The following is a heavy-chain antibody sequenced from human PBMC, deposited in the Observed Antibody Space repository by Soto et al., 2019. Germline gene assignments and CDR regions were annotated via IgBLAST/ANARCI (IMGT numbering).Heavy chain of an antibody. CDR1: GGSFSGYY. CDR3: ARGWGRIFDY. D-gene: IGHD7-27*01. V-gene: IGHV4-34*01. Sequence: QVQLQQWGAGLLKPSETLSLTCAVYGGSFSGYYWNWIRQPPGKGLEWIGEIKHSGSTNYNPSLKSRVTRSVDTSKNQFSLKLSSVTAADTAVYYCARGWGRIFDYWGQGTLVTVSS. CDR2: IKHSGST. J-gene: IGHJ4*02.